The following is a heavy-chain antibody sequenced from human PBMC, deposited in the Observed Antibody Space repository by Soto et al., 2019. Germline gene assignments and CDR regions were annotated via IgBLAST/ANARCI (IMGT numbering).Heavy chain of an antibody. Sequence: SETLSLTCTFSSFSISTYYLSLLRPPPGKGLEWIGYIYYSGSTYYNPSLKSRVTISVDTSKNQFSLKLSSVTAADTAVYYCARNHGAYCSSTSCPPDLWGQGTLVTVSS. CDR1: SFSISTYY. V-gene: IGHV4-59*04. CDR2: IYYSGST. CDR3: ARNHGAYCSSTSCPPDL. D-gene: IGHD2-2*01. J-gene: IGHJ4*02.